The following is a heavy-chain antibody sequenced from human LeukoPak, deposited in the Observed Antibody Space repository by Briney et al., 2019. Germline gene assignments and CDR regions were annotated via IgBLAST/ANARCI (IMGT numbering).Heavy chain of an antibody. CDR1: GFTFSSYS. CDR3: ARDGLDGYNSDGGY. CDR2: ISSSSSYI. J-gene: IGHJ4*02. Sequence: GGSLRLSCAASGFTFSSYSMNWVRQAPGKGLEWVSSISSSSSYIYYADSVKGRFTISRDNAKNSLYLQMNSLRAEDTAVYYCARDGLDGYNSDGGYWGQGTLVTVSS. V-gene: IGHV3-21*01. D-gene: IGHD5-24*01.